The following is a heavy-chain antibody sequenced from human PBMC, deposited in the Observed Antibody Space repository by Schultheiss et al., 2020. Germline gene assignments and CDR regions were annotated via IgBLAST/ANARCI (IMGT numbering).Heavy chain of an antibody. CDR2: ISYDGSNK. V-gene: IGHV3-30*18. J-gene: IGHJ6*02. D-gene: IGHD4-17*01. CDR1: GFTFSNYG. CDR3: AKCYGDYYYYYYGMDV. Sequence: GESLKISCAASGFTFSNYGMHWVRQAPGKGLEWVAVISYDGSNKYYADSVKGRFTISRDNSKNTLYLQMNSLRAEDTAVYYCAKCYGDYYYYYYGMDVWGQGTTVTVSS.